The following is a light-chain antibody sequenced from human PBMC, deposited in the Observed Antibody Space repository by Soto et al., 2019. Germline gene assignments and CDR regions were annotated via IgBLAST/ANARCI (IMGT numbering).Light chain of an antibody. Sequence: QLVLTQPPSASGTPGQRVTISCSGSRSNIGSNYVYWYQQLPETAPKLLIYSDNERPSGVPDRFSGSKSGTSASLAISGLRSEDEADYYCAAWDDSLRGQVFGGGTKLTVL. J-gene: IGLJ3*02. CDR2: SDN. CDR1: RSNIGSNY. V-gene: IGLV1-47*02. CDR3: AAWDDSLRGQV.